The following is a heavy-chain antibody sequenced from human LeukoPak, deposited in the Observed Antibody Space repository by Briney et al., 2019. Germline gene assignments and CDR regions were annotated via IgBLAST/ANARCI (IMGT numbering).Heavy chain of an antibody. J-gene: IGHJ2*01. CDR1: GFTFSSYA. D-gene: IGHD3-16*01. Sequence: QPGGSLRLSCAASGFTFSSYAMHWVRQVPGKGLEWVAVISYDGSNKYYADSVKGRFTISRDNSKNTLYLQMNSLRAEDTAVYYWGRGGTVMFNGSLDLWARGPRVPVPS. V-gene: IGHV3-30-3*01. CDR2: ISYDGSNK. CDR3: GRGGTVMFNGSLDL.